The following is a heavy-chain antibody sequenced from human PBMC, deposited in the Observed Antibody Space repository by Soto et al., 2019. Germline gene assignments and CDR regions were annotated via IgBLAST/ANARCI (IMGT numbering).Heavy chain of an antibody. CDR3: ARSGVTARPYYYYGMDV. J-gene: IGHJ6*02. D-gene: IGHD2-21*02. CDR1: GFSLSTSGMC. V-gene: IGHV2-70*01. Sequence: GPTLVNPTQTLTLTCTFSGFSLSTSGMCVSWIRQPPGKALEWLALIDWDDDKNYSTSLKTRLTISKDTSKNQVVLTMTNMDPVDTATYYCARSGVTARPYYYYGMDVWGQGTTVTVSS. CDR2: IDWDDDK.